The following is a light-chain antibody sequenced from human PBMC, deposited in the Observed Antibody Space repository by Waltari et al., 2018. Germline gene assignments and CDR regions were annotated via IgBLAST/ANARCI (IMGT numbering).Light chain of an antibody. Sequence: EMVMTQYPATLSVSPGERVALSCRASESVATSLAWYQQIPGQAPRLLIYDASTRATNVSVRFSGSGSGTEFTLTITSLQSEDFAVYYCQQCNKWPPTFGGGTKVEIK. CDR2: DAS. J-gene: IGKJ4*01. CDR1: ESVATS. V-gene: IGKV3-15*01. CDR3: QQCNKWPPT.